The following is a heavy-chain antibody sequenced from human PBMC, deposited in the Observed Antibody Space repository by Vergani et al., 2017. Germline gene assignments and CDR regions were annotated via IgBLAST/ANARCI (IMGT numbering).Heavy chain of an antibody. V-gene: IGHV3-43D*04. J-gene: IGHJ4*02. CDR1: GFTFSDYA. D-gene: IGHD1-26*01. CDR2: INWDGDRS. Sequence: EVQLVESGGVGVQPGGSLRLSCAASGFTFSDYAMQWVRQAPGKGLEWVALINWDGDRSYYGESVRGRFTISRDNTKNSLYLQMNSLRPEDTVVYFCARDKSYSGSRVIDNWGQGTLVTVSS. CDR3: ARDKSYSGSRVIDN.